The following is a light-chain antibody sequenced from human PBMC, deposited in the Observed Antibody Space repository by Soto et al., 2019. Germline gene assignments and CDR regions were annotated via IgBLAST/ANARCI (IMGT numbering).Light chain of an antibody. J-gene: IGKJ3*01. V-gene: IGKV3-11*01. CDR2: QTS. CDR1: QYINTR. CDR3: HQRQSWPRT. Sequence: EIVLTQSPATLSSFPGDRVTLSCRASQYINTRLAWYQHRPGQAPRLLIYQTSIRAAGIPARFSASGSGTDFNLTISDVQPEDFALYYCHQRQSWPRTFGPGTKVDI.